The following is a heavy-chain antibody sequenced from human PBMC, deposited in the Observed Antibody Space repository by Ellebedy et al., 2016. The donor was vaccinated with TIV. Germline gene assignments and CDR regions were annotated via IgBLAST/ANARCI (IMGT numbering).Heavy chain of an antibody. CDR1: GFTFSNAW. V-gene: IGHV4-34*01. J-gene: IGHJ5*02. CDR3: ARGSLPSWGYYGSGSHRFDP. CDR2: INHSGST. D-gene: IGHD3-10*01. Sequence: GSLRLSXAASGFTFSNAWMSWVRQPPGKGLEWIGEINHSGSTNYNPSLKSRVTISVDTSKNQFSLKLSSVTAADTAVYYCARGSLPSWGYYGSGSHRFDPWGQGTLVTVSS.